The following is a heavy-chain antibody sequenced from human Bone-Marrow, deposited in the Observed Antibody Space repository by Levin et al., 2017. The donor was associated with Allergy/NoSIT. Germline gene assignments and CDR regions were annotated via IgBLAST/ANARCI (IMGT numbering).Heavy chain of an antibody. Sequence: SETLSLTCAISGASVSSNSAAWNWIRQSPSRGLEWLGRTYYRSKWYNDYAVSVKSRITINPDTSKNQFSLQLNSVTPEDTAVYYCARDAAIAAAGIGPDFMVRYYYYGMDVWGQGTTVTVSS. D-gene: IGHD6-13*01. J-gene: IGHJ6*02. CDR2: TYYRSKWYN. CDR3: ARDAAIAAAGIGPDFMVRYYYYGMDV. V-gene: IGHV6-1*01. CDR1: GASVSSNSAA.